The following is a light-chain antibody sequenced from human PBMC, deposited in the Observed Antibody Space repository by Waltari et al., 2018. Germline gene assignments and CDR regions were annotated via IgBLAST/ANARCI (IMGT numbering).Light chain of an antibody. V-gene: IGKV4-1*01. CDR2: WAS. CDR3: QQYYASLLT. J-gene: IGKJ4*01. Sequence: DIVMTQSPDSLAVSLGERATINCKSSQRVLYIYDNKNYLAWYQQKPGQPPNVLISWASTRESGVPDRFSGSGSGSDFTLTISSLQAEDVAVYYCQQYYASLLTFGGGTKVEIK. CDR1: QRVLYIYDNKNY.